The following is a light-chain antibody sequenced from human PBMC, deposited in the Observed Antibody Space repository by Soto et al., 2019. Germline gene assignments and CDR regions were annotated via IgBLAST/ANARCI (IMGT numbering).Light chain of an antibody. CDR1: SSNIGAGYD. Sequence: QSVLTQPPSVSGAPGQRVTISCTGSSSNIGAGYDVHWCQQLPGTAPKLLIYGNSNRPSGVPDRFPGSKSGTSASLAITGLQAEDEADYYCQSYDSSLSVVFGGGTKLTVL. V-gene: IGLV1-40*01. J-gene: IGLJ2*01. CDR2: GNS. CDR3: QSYDSSLSVV.